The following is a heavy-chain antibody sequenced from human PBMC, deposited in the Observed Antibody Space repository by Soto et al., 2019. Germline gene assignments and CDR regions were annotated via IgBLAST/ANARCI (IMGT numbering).Heavy chain of an antibody. D-gene: IGHD2-21*02. CDR2: ITSDGKSK. Sequence: SLRLSCAASGFNFSNHWMHWVRQRPAEGLVWVSRITSDGKSKAYAESVKGRFAISRDNAKNTLYLQMNGLTAEDTAVYYCARESGDWPLSWFDPWGQGTLVTVSS. CDR3: ARESGDWPLSWFDP. V-gene: IGHV3-74*01. CDR1: GFNFSNHW. J-gene: IGHJ5*02.